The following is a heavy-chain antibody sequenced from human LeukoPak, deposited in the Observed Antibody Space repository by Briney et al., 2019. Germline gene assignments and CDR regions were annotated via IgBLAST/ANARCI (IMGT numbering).Heavy chain of an antibody. D-gene: IGHD3-22*01. V-gene: IGHV6-1*01. CDR3: ARGLYYYDSSGYGYYYYYMDV. CDR2: TYYRSKWYN. Sequence: SQTLSLTCAISGDSVSSNSAAWNWIRQSPSRGLEWLGRTYYRSKWYNDYAVSVKSRITINPDTSKNQFSLQLNSVTPEDTAVYYCARGLYYYDSSGYGYYYYYMDVWGKRTTVTVSS. J-gene: IGHJ6*03. CDR1: GDSVSSNSAA.